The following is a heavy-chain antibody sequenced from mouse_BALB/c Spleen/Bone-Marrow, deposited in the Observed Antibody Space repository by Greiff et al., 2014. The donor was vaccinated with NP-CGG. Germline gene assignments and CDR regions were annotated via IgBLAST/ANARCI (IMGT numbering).Heavy chain of an antibody. V-gene: IGHV5-17*02. CDR2: ISSGSSTI. Sequence: EVMLVESGGGLVQPGGSRKLSCAASGFTFSSFGMHWVRQAPEKGLEWVAYISSGSSTIYYADPVKGRFTISRDNPKNTLFLQMTSLRSEDTAMYYGAGPVYYYCEVWGAGPTVTVSS. CDR3: AGPVYYYCEV. CDR1: GFTFSSFG. D-gene: IGHD1-1*01. J-gene: IGHJ1*01.